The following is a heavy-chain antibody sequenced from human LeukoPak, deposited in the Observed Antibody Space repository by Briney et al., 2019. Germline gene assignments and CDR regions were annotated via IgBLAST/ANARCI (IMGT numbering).Heavy chain of an antibody. CDR2: IYWDDDK. V-gene: IGHV2-5*02. D-gene: IGHD3-10*01. CDR1: GFSLSTSGGG. CDR3: THRRYPYGQPNY. Sequence: ESGPTLVNPTQTLTLTCTFSGFSLSTSGGGVGWIRQPPGTALEWLALIYWDDDKRYSPSLKRRLTITKNTSKNQVVLTMTNMDPVDKATYYCTHRRYPYGQPNYWGQGTLVTVSS. J-gene: IGHJ4*02.